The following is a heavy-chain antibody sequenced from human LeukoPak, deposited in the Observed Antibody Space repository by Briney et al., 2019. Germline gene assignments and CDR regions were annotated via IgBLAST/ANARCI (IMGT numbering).Heavy chain of an antibody. D-gene: IGHD6-13*01. V-gene: IGHV4-59*01. CDR2: NYNRGTT. Sequence: PSETLSLTCSVSGGAISTYYWSWIRQPPGKGLEWIGYNYNRGTTNYNPSLKSRVTISVDRSKNQFSLSLTSVTAADTAVYYCARERASAGPHFEHWGRGILVTVSS. CDR1: GGAISTYY. J-gene: IGHJ4*02. CDR3: ARERASAGPHFEH.